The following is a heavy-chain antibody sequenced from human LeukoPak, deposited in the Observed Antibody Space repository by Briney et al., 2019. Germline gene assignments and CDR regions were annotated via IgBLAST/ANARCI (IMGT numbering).Heavy chain of an antibody. CDR3: ARGGGGGWYGSAFDI. CDR2: IYSGGST. J-gene: IGHJ3*02. V-gene: IGHV3-53*04. Sequence: GGSLRLSCAASGFTVSSNYMSWVRQAPGKGLEWVSVIYSGGSTYYADSVKGRFTISRHNSKNTLYLQMNSLRAEDTAVYYCARGGGGGWYGSAFDIWGQGTMVTVSS. D-gene: IGHD6-19*01. CDR1: GFTVSSNY.